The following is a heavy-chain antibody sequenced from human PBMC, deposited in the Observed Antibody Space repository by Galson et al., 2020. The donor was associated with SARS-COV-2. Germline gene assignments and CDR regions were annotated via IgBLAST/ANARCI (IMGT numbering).Heavy chain of an antibody. J-gene: IGHJ5*01. CDR3: AKHSPGHNWFDS. V-gene: IGHV4-59*01. CDR1: GGSIVTYY. CDR2: VYYTGST. D-gene: IGHD2-15*01. Sequence: SETLSLTCTVSGGSIVTYYWGWIRQSPGGGLEWIGSVYYTGSTYNNPSLKSRVTISIDRSKNHFSLSLTSVTAADTGVYYCAKHSPGHNWFDSWGPGTLVTVSS.